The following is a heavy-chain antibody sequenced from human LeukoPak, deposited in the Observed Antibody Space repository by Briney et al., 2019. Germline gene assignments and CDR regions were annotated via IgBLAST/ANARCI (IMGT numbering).Heavy chain of an antibody. CDR2: ISSSSSYI. J-gene: IGHJ4*02. D-gene: IGHD6-19*01. CDR1: GFTFSSYS. CDR3: ARDLGSGWFTYFDY. Sequence: GGSLRLSCAASGFTFSSYSMNWVRQAPGKGLEWVSSISSSSSYIYYADSVKGRFTISRDNAKNSLYLQMNSLRAEDTAVYYCARDLGSGWFTYFDYWGQGTLVTVSS. V-gene: IGHV3-21*01.